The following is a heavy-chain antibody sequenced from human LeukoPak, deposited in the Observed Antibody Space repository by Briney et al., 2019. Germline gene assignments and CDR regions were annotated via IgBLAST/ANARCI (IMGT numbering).Heavy chain of an antibody. D-gene: IGHD5-12*01. V-gene: IGHV1-2*02. CDR1: GYTFTGYY. CDR2: INPNSGGT. CDR3: ARDKVLEWLRRDDWFDP. Sequence: ASVKVSCKASGYTFTGYYMHWVRQAPGQGLEWMGWINPNSGGTNYAQKFQGRVTMTRDTSISTAYMELSRLRSDDTAVYYCARDKVLEWLRRDDWFDPWGQGTLVTVSS. J-gene: IGHJ5*02.